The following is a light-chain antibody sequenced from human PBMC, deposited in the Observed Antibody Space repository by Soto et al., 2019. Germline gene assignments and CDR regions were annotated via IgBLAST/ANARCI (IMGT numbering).Light chain of an antibody. CDR3: QQYNNWPPWT. J-gene: IGKJ1*01. Sequence: EIVLTQSPATLSLSPGERATLSCRASQSVSGNLAWYQQKPGQAPRLLIYGASTRATGIPARFSGSGSGKEFTLTISSLQSEDFAVYYCQQYNNWPPWTFGQGTKVDIK. CDR1: QSVSGN. V-gene: IGKV3-15*01. CDR2: GAS.